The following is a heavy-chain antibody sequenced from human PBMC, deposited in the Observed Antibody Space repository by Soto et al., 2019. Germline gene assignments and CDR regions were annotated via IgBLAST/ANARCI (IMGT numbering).Heavy chain of an antibody. D-gene: IGHD6-25*01. CDR2: ISTYNGDT. CDR1: GYTFTTHG. V-gene: IGHV1-18*01. J-gene: IGHJ4*02. Sequence: ASVKVSCKTSGYTFTTHGINWVRQAPGQGLEWVGWISTYNGDTNYAQKLRGRVTMTTDTSTNTAYMELRSLRSDDTAVYYCARALIAAAPHDFWGQGTLVTVSS. CDR3: ARALIAAAPHDF.